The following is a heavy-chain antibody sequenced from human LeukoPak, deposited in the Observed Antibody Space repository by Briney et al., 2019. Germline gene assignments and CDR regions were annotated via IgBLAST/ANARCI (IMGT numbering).Heavy chain of an antibody. V-gene: IGHV3-21*01. CDR2: ISSSSSYI. J-gene: IGHJ4*02. CDR3: ARDRLDSSGYAHDY. D-gene: IGHD3-22*01. CDR1: GFTFSSYS. Sequence: GGSLRLSCAASGFTFSSYSMNWVRQAPGKGLEWVSSISSSSSYIYYADSVKGRFTISRDNAKNSLYLQMNSLRAEDTAVYYCARDRLDSSGYAHDYWGRGTLVTVSS.